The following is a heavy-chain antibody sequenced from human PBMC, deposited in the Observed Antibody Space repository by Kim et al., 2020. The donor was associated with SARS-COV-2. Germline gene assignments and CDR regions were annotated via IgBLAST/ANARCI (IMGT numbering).Heavy chain of an antibody. D-gene: IGHD7-27*01. CDR3: GKQEKNMGTLN. V-gene: IGHV3-23*01. CDR2: RT. J-gene: IGHJ4*02. Sequence: RTYDADTVKSRFTIARDNSKNTLYLQINSLRAEDTAVYYCGKQEKNMGTLNWGQGTLVTVSS.